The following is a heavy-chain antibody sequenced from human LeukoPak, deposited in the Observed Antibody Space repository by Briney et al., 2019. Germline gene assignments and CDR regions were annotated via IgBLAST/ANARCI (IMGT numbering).Heavy chain of an antibody. V-gene: IGHV3-23*01. J-gene: IGHJ4*02. Sequence: GGSLRLSCAASGFTFSSYAMSLVRQAPGKGLEWVSAISGSGGSTYYADSVKGRFTISRDNSKNTLYLQMNSLRAEDTAVYYCAKDRLDPRNYFDYWGQGTLVTVSS. CDR3: AKDRLDPRNYFDY. D-gene: IGHD6-19*01. CDR2: ISGSGGST. CDR1: GFTFSSYA.